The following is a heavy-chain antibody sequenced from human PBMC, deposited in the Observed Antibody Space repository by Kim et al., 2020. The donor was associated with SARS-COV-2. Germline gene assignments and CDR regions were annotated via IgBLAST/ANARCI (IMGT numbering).Heavy chain of an antibody. CDR3: ARTIGLYYVDY. V-gene: IGHV3-11*01. D-gene: IGHD3-3*01. Sequence: IHYADSVKSRFTISGDHAKNALYVQMNSLRAEDAAVYYCARTIGLYYVDYWGQGTLVTVSS. CDR2: I. J-gene: IGHJ4*02.